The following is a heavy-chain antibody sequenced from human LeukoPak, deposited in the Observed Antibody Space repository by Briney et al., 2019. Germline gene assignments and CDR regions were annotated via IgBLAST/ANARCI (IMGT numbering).Heavy chain of an antibody. J-gene: IGHJ4*02. Sequence: PSETLSLTCTVSGGSISNYYWSWIRQPPGKGLEWIAYIYYTGSTNYNPSLKSRVTISVDTSKNQFSLKLSSVTAADTAVYHCARGYSSGRIDSWGQGTLVTPSS. V-gene: IGHV4-59*01. D-gene: IGHD6-19*01. CDR2: IYYTGST. CDR3: ARGYSSGRIDS. CDR1: GGSISNYY.